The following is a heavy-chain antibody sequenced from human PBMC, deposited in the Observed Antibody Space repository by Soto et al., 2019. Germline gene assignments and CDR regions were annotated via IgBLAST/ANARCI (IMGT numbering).Heavy chain of an antibody. CDR1: GGTFNTYP. Sequence: QGQLVQSGAEVKKPGSSVKVSCKVSGGTFNTYPISWVRQAPGQGLDWMGGIIPIFGSANYAQKFQGRVTITEDKSTSTAYMELFSLRSEDTAIYYCARAWGGLLQPAGRDYNDMDVWGQGTTVTGSS. V-gene: IGHV1-69*06. D-gene: IGHD6-13*01. J-gene: IGHJ6*02. CDR3: ARAWGGLLQPAGRDYNDMDV. CDR2: IIPIFGSA.